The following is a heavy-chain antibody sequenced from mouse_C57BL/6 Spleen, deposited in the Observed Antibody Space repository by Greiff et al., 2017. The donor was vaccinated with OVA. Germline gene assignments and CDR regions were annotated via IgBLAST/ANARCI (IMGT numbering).Heavy chain of an antibody. D-gene: IGHD2-1*01. J-gene: IGHJ4*01. CDR3: ASHGNYDGYYAMDY. CDR1: GYTFTDYN. Sequence: EVQLQQSGPELVKPGASVKMSCKASGYTFTDYNMHWVKQSHGKSLEWIGYINPNNGGTSYNQKFEGKATLTVNKSSSTAYMELRSLTSEDSAVYYCASHGNYDGYYAMDYWGQGTSVTVAS. V-gene: IGHV1-22*01. CDR2: INPNNGGT.